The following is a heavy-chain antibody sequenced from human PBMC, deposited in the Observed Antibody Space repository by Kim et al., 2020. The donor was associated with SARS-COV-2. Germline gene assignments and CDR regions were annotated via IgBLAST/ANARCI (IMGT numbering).Heavy chain of an antibody. Sequence: GGSLRLSCTTSGFTFTGYAMSWVRQAPGKGLEWVSSIDGSDGTTYYVDSVKGRFTISRDNSKNTLYLQMNSLRADDTAVYYCRKGGWGRRWDHGGQGT. CDR1: GFTFTGYA. V-gene: IGHV3-23*01. J-gene: IGHJ4*02. D-gene: IGHD7-27*01. CDR3: RKGGWGRRWDH. CDR2: IDGSDGTT.